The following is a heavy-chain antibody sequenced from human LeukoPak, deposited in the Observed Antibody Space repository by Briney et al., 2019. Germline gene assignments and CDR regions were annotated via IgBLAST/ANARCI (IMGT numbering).Heavy chain of an antibody. CDR1: GGSISGYY. Sequence: SETLSLTCTVSGGSISGYYWSWIRQPAGKALEWIAYIDYSGDTNSNPSLKSRVTISVDTSKNQFSLRLNSVTAADTAFYYCASTRRAAVAGRFDSWGQGTLVTVSS. CDR3: ASTRRAAVAGRFDS. D-gene: IGHD6-19*01. J-gene: IGHJ4*02. CDR2: IDYSGDT. V-gene: IGHV4-59*08.